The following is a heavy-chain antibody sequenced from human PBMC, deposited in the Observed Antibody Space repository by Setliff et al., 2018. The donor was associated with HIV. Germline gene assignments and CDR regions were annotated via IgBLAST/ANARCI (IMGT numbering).Heavy chain of an antibody. Sequence: PSETLSLTCAVYGGPFSGYYWGWIRQSPGKGLEWIGEVHHCGRTTNYNPSLKSRVTMSVDTSKNQFSLKLTSVTAADTGTYYCARDSEPMSGTWYDYWGQGTLVTVSS. CDR1: GGPFSGYY. V-gene: IGHV4-34*01. CDR3: ARDSEPMSGTWYDY. CDR2: VHHCGRTT. J-gene: IGHJ4*02. D-gene: IGHD1-1*01.